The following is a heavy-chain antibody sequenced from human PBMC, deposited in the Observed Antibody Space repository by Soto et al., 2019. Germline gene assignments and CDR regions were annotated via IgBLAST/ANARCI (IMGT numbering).Heavy chain of an antibody. V-gene: IGHV1-69*06. CDR2: IIPIFGST. J-gene: IGHJ4*02. D-gene: IGHD1-1*01. Sequence: QVQLVQSGAEVKKPGSSVKVSCKASRGTFGTYVITWVRQAPGQGLEWMGGIIPIFGSTPYAQRFQGRVTFTADTSTRSAYMALSNLRSDDTAVYDCARGISLGGNFDSWGQGTLVTVSS. CDR1: RGTFGTYV. CDR3: ARGISLGGNFDS.